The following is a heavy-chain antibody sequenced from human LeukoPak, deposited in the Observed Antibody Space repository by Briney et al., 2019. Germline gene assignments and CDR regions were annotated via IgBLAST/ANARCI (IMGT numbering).Heavy chain of an antibody. V-gene: IGHV3-9*01. J-gene: IGHJ3*02. CDR2: ISWNSGSI. D-gene: IGHD3-10*01. CDR1: GFTFDDYA. Sequence: GGSLRLSCAASGFTFDDYAMHWVRQAPGKGLEWVSGISWNSGSIGYADSVKGRFTISRDNAKNSLYLQMNSLRAEDTALYYCAVFSGSENNDAFDIWGQGTMVTVSS. CDR3: AVFSGSENNDAFDI.